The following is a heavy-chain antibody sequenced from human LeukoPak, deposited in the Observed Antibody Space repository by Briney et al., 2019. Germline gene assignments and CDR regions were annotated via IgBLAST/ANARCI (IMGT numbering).Heavy chain of an antibody. CDR1: GGTFTDYA. CDR2: IIPSLYLP. J-gene: IGHJ5*02. Sequence: SVKVSCKASGGTFTDYAVSWVRQAPGPGLEWVGKIIPSLYLPNYTQKLQGRVTITADKSTTTAYMELSSLTSDDTAVYYCAVACSTTACYAEGKEWFDPWGQGTLVTVSP. V-gene: IGHV1-69*04. D-gene: IGHD2-2*01. CDR3: AVACSTTACYAEGKEWFDP.